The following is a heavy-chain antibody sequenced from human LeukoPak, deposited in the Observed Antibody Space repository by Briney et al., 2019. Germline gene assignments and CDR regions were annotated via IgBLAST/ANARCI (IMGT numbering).Heavy chain of an antibody. CDR3: ARRWKLSLDV. V-gene: IGHV3-7*01. D-gene: IGHD5-24*01. Sequence: GGSLRLSCAASGSTFSIYWMTWVRRAPGKGLEWVANIKEDGSVKYYVDSVKGRFTISRDNAKKSLYLQMNNLRGEDTAVYFCARRWKLSLDVWGQGTTVTVSS. CDR2: IKEDGSVK. J-gene: IGHJ6*02. CDR1: GSTFSIYW.